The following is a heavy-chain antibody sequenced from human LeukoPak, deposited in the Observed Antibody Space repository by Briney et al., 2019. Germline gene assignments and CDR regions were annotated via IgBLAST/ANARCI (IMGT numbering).Heavy chain of an antibody. CDR3: AAEIATIKGNFDY. V-gene: IGHV3-23*01. J-gene: IGHJ4*02. CDR2: ISGSGGST. CDR1: GFPLRSYD. Sequence: GGAPRLSCAASGFPLRSYDPRRGPPAPGEGGGGVSAISGSGGSTYYADSVKGRFTISRDNSKNTLYLQMNSLRAEDTAVYYCAAEIATIKGNFDYWGQGTLVTVSS. D-gene: IGHD5-24*01.